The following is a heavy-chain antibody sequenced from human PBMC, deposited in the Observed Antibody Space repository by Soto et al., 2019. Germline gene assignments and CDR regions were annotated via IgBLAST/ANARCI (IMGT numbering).Heavy chain of an antibody. V-gene: IGHV4-4*02. CDR3: ARGSEDYYDSSGYYLGV. CDR2: IYHSGST. Sequence: SETLSLTCAVSGGSISSSNWWSWVRQPPGKGLEWIGEIYHSGSTNYNPSLKSRVTISVDKSKNQFSLKLSSVTAADTAVYYCARGSEDYYDSSGYYLGVWGQGTLVTVSS. D-gene: IGHD3-22*01. CDR1: GGSISSSNW. J-gene: IGHJ4*02.